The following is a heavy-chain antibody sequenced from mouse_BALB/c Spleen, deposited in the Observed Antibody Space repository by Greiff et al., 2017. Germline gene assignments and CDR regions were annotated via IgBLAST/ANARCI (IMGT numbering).Heavy chain of an antibody. V-gene: IGHV5-6*01. CDR1: GFTFSSYG. Sequence: EVQVVESGGDLVKPGGSLKLSCAASGFTFSSYGMSWVRQTPDKRLEWVATISSGGSYTYYPDSVKGRFTISRDNAKNTLYLQMSSLKSEDTAMYYCTRDGGAFAYWGQGTLVTVSA. J-gene: IGHJ3*01. CDR2: ISSGGSYT. CDR3: TRDGGAFAY. D-gene: IGHD2-3*01.